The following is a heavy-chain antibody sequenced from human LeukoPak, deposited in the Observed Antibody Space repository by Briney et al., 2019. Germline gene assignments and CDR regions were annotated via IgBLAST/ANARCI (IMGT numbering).Heavy chain of an antibody. CDR2: IYYSGST. J-gene: IGHJ5*02. D-gene: IGHD6-6*01. CDR3: ARYSSSSGWFDP. Sequence: KPSETLSLTCSVSGGSISSSSHYWVWIRQPPGRGLEWIGNIYYSGSTYYSPSLKSRVTMSVDTSKNQFSLRLGSATAADTAVYYCARYSSSSGWFDPWGQGTLVTVSS. V-gene: IGHV4-39*01. CDR1: GGSISSSSHY.